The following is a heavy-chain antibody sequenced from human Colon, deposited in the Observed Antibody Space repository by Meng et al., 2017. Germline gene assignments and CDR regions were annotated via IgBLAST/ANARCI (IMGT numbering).Heavy chain of an antibody. CDR3: ARGSASYYGFDS. V-gene: IGHV4-39*01. Sequence: QLQLQEPGPGLVKPPETPSPTCTVPGGSISSSSYYWGWVRQPPGKGLEWIGNIYYSGSTYYNPSLKSRVTISVDTSKNQFSLKLSSVTAADTAVYYCARGSASYYGFDSWGQGTLVTVSS. CDR2: IYYSGST. D-gene: IGHD3-22*01. CDR1: GGSISSSSYY. J-gene: IGHJ4*02.